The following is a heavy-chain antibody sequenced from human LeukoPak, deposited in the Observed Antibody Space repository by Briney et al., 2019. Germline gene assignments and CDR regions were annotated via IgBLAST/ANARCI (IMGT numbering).Heavy chain of an antibody. J-gene: IGHJ4*02. V-gene: IGHV4-39*07. CDR1: GGSISSDSYH. CDR3: ARGNGREGNY. CDR2: IYYSGDT. D-gene: IGHD1-26*01. Sequence: SETLSLTCTVSGGSISSDSYHWGWIRQPPGKGLEWIGSIYYSGDTNYNPSLKSRVTMSVVTSKNQFSLKLSSVTAADTAVYYCARGNGREGNYWGQGTLVTVSS.